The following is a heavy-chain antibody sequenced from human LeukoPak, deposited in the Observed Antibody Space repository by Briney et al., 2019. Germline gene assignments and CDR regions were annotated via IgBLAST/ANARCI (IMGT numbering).Heavy chain of an antibody. J-gene: IGHJ4*02. D-gene: IGHD3-22*01. CDR3: ARDRRPIVVVTFDY. CDR2: IYYSGST. Sequence: SETLSLTCTVSGGSISSYYWSWIRQPPGKGLEWIGYIYYSGSTYYNPSLKSRVTISVDTSKNQFSLKLSSVTAADTAVYYCARDRRPIVVVTFDYWGQGTLVTVSS. V-gene: IGHV4-59*12. CDR1: GGSISSYY.